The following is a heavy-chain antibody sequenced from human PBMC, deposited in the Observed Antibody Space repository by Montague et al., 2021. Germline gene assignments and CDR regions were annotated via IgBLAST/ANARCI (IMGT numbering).Heavy chain of an antibody. CDR2: TSGRSTYI. J-gene: IGHJ6*02. V-gene: IGHV3-21*01. CDR3: ARQEYGLDV. CDR1: GFTFGSYD. Sequence: SLRLSCAGPGFTFGSYDMNWVRQAPGKGLEWVSSTSGRSTYIYYGDSMKGRVIISRDNAKNSLYLQMNSLRVEDTAIYYCARQEYGLDVWGQGTTVTVSS.